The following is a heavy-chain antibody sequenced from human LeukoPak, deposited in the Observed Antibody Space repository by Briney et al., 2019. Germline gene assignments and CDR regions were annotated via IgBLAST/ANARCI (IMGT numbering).Heavy chain of an antibody. V-gene: IGHV5-10-1*01. J-gene: IGHJ4*02. CDR2: IDPSESYT. CDR3: ARLEGGVIVDY. Sequence: GESLKISCKGSGYSFTSYWITWVRQMPGKGLEWMGRIDPSESYTNYSPSFQGHVTISADKSITTAYLQWSSLKAPDTAMYYCARLEGGVIVDYWGQGTLVTVSS. CDR1: GYSFTSYW. D-gene: IGHD3-16*02.